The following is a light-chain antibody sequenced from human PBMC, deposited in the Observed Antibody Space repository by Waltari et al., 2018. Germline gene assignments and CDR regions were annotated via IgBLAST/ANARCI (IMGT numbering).Light chain of an antibody. CDR2: GAS. CDR1: QSVGRT. V-gene: IGKV3-20*01. Sequence: EIVLTQSPGTLSLSPGERAIVSCRASQSVGRTLAWYKQKHGQAPRLLIYGASNGATGIPDRFIGSGFGTEFSLTISGLEPEDSAVYYCQHYLRLPVAFGQGTKVEIK. CDR3: QHYLRLPVA. J-gene: IGKJ1*01.